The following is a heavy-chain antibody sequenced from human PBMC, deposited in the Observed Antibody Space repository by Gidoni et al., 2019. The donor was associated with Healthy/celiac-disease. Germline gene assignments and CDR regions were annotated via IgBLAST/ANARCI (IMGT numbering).Heavy chain of an antibody. CDR3: AKDGKGLWFGELPSYGMDV. CDR2: ISWNSGSI. D-gene: IGHD3-10*01. V-gene: IGHV3-9*01. CDR1: GFTFDDYA. Sequence: EVQLVESGGGLVQPGRSLRLSCAAYGFTFDDYAMHWVRQAPGKGLECVSGISWNSGSIGYADSVKGRFTISRDNAKNSLYLQMNSLRAEDTALYYCAKDGKGLWFGELPSYGMDVWGQGTTVTVSS. J-gene: IGHJ6*02.